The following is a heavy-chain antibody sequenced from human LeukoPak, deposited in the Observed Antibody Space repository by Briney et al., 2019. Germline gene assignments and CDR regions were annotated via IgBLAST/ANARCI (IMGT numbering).Heavy chain of an antibody. V-gene: IGHV3-23*01. CDR2: ISGSGGST. CDR1: GFTVSSNY. CDR3: ARDNSGWSRDY. D-gene: IGHD6-19*01. J-gene: IGHJ4*02. Sequence: GGSLRLSCAASGFTVSSNYMSWVRQAPGKGLEWVSAISGSGGSTYYADSVKGRFTISRDNSKNTLYLQMNSLRAEDTAIYYCARDNSGWSRDYWGQGTLVTVSS.